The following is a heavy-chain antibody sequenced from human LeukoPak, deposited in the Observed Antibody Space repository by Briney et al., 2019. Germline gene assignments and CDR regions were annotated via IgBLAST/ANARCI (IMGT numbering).Heavy chain of an antibody. CDR2: INPNSGGT. CDR1: GYTFTGYY. V-gene: IGHV1-2*02. CDR3: ASSSGYSYGYYYYYYMDV. D-gene: IGHD5-18*01. Sequence: ASVKVSCKAPGYTFTGYYMHWVRQAPGQGLEWMGWINPNSGGTNYAQKFQGRVTMTRDTSISTAYMELSRLRSDDTAVYYCASSSGYSYGYYYYYYMDVWGKGTTVTISS. J-gene: IGHJ6*03.